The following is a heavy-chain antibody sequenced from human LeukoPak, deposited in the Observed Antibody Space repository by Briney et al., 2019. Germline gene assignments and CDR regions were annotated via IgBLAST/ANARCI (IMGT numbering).Heavy chain of an antibody. V-gene: IGHV3-21*01. CDR3: ASLGAVAGTSGWFDP. J-gene: IGHJ5*02. CDR2: ISSSSSYI. D-gene: IGHD6-19*01. Sequence: GGSLRLSCAASGFTFSSYSMNWVRQAPGKGLEWVSSISSSSSYIYYADSVKGRFTISRDNAKKSLYLQMNSLRAEDTAVYYCASLGAVAGTSGWFDPWGQGTLVTVSS. CDR1: GFTFSSYS.